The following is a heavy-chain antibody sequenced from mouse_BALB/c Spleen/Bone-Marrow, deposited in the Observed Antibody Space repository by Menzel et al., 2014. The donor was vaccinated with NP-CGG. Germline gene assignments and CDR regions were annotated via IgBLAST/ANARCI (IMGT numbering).Heavy chain of an antibody. V-gene: IGHV5-12-2*01. CDR3: ARRSAATYYFDY. CDR1: GFTFSSYT. Sequence: EVKLVESGGGLVQPGGSLKLSCAASGFTFSSYTMSWVRQTPEKRLEWVAYTSNGGGSTYYPDTVKGRFTISRDNAKNTLYLQMSSLKSEDTAMYYCARRSAATYYFDYWGKAPLSQSPQ. D-gene: IGHD1-2*01. J-gene: IGHJ2*01. CDR2: TSNGGGST.